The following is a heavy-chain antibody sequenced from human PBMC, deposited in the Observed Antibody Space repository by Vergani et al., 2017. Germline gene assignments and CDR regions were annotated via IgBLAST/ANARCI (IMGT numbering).Heavy chain of an antibody. V-gene: IGHV3-74*01. Sequence: EVQLVESGGGLVKRGGSLRLSCAASGFTFSSYSMNWVRQAPGKGLMWVSRINSDGDRTSYADSVKGRFTISRDNAKNTLYLQMDSLRAEDTAVYYCARDGWELLDYFYYMDVWGKGTTVTVSS. CDR1: GFTFSSYS. J-gene: IGHJ6*03. D-gene: IGHD1-26*01. CDR3: ARDGWELLDYFYYMDV. CDR2: INSDGDRT.